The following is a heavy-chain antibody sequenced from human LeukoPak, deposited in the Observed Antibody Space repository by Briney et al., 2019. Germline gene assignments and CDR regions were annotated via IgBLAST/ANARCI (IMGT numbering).Heavy chain of an antibody. CDR2: ISYDGSNK. Sequence: PGGSLRLSCAASGLTFSSYGMHWVRQAPGKGLEWVAVISYDGSNKYYADSVKGRFTISRDNSKNTLYLQMNSLRAEDTAVYYCAKDRRGDTYYYYGMDVWGKGTTVTVSS. V-gene: IGHV3-30*18. CDR3: AKDRRGDTYYYYGMDV. J-gene: IGHJ6*04. D-gene: IGHD4-17*01. CDR1: GLTFSSYG.